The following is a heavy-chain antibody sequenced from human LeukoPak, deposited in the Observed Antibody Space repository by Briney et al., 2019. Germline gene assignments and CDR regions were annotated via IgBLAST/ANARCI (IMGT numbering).Heavy chain of an antibody. V-gene: IGHV3-23*01. D-gene: IGHD3-10*01. J-gene: IGHJ4*02. Sequence: GGSLRLSCAASGFTFSSYAMSWVRQSPGKGLEWVSAISGSGGSTYYADSVKGRFTISRDNSKNTLYLQMNSLRAEDTAVYYCAKVASITMVRGHQDYFDYWGQGTLVTVSS. CDR3: AKVASITMVRGHQDYFDY. CDR2: ISGSGGST. CDR1: GFTFSSYA.